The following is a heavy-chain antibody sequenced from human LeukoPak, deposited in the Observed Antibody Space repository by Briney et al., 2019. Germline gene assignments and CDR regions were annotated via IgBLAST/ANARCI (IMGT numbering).Heavy chain of an antibody. V-gene: IGHV1-18*01. J-gene: IGHJ4*02. Sequence: ASVKVSCKASGYTFINYGISWVRQAPGQGLEWMGWFNPENGNTNYAQKVQGRVTMTADTSTSTSYMELRSLRSDDTAVYYCAREHSSSWDQFDYWGQGTLVTVSS. CDR1: GYTFINYG. CDR3: AREHSSSWDQFDY. CDR2: FNPENGNT. D-gene: IGHD6-13*01.